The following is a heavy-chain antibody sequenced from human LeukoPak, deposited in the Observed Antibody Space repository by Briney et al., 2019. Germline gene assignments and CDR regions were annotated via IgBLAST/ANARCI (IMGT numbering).Heavy chain of an antibody. CDR1: GFTFSSYA. V-gene: IGHV3-23*01. Sequence: GGSLRLSCAASGFTFSSYAMSWVRQAPGKGLECVSDKSGTGGTTYYADSVKGRFTISRDNSKNTLYLQMNGLRAEDTAVYYCAKDIKLGIAVAGSGWFDPWGQGTLVTVSS. D-gene: IGHD6-19*01. CDR3: AKDIKLGIAVAGSGWFDP. CDR2: KSGTGGTT. J-gene: IGHJ5*02.